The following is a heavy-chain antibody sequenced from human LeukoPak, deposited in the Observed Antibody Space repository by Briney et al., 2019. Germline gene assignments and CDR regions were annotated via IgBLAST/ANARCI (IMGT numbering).Heavy chain of an antibody. D-gene: IGHD3-3*02. Sequence: GGSLRLSCAASGFTFSSYWMSWVRQAPGKGLEWVANIKQDGSEKYYVDSVKGRFTISRDNAKNSLYLQMNSLRAEDTAVYYCERGSSISDFDYWGQGTLVTVSS. V-gene: IGHV3-7*01. J-gene: IGHJ4*02. CDR3: ERGSSISDFDY. CDR2: IKQDGSEK. CDR1: GFTFSSYW.